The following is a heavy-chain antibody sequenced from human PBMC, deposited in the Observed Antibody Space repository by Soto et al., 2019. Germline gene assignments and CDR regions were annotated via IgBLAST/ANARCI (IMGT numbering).Heavy chain of an antibody. D-gene: IGHD6-6*01. Sequence: GGSLRLSCAASGFTFSSYAMSWVRQAPGKGLEWVSAISGSGGSTYYADSVKGRFTISRDNSKNTLYLQMNSLRAEDTAVYYCAKVGSSIAARGGGDYYYYGMDVWGQGTTVTVSS. CDR3: AKVGSSIAARGGGDYYYYGMDV. CDR2: ISGSGGST. CDR1: GFTFSSYA. V-gene: IGHV3-23*01. J-gene: IGHJ6*02.